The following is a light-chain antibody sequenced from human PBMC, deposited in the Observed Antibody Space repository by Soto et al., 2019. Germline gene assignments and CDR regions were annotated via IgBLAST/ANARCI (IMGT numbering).Light chain of an antibody. Sequence: QSALTQPASVSGCPRQSITISCTGTSSDVGGYYYVSWYQQFPGKAPKLIIYDVSDRPSGISDRFSGSKSGNTASLTISGLQAEDEADYYCSSYTSSGTPVFGGGTKVTVL. J-gene: IGLJ3*02. CDR1: SSDVGGYYY. CDR3: SSYTSSGTPV. CDR2: DVS. V-gene: IGLV2-14*01.